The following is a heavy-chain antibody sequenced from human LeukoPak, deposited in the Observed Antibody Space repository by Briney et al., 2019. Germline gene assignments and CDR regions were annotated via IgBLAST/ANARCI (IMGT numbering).Heavy chain of an antibody. Sequence: GGSLRLSCAASGFPFSSYAMSWVRQAPGKGLEWVSAISGSGGSTYYADSVKGLFTISRDNSKNTLYLQMNSLRAEDTAVYYCARGYYGSGSPFDYWGQGTLVTVSS. D-gene: IGHD3-10*01. CDR2: ISGSGGST. CDR1: GFPFSSYA. V-gene: IGHV3-23*01. J-gene: IGHJ4*02. CDR3: ARGYYGSGSPFDY.